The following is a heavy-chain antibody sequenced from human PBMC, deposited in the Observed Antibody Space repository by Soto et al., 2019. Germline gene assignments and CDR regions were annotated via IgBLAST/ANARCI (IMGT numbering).Heavy chain of an antibody. CDR1: GLTFRRER. V-gene: IGHV3-23*01. CDR3: AISSIVWVVAATGAFDI. D-gene: IGHD2-15*01. CDR2: ISGSGGST. J-gene: IGHJ3*02. Sequence: PRGYLRHSYGASGLTFRRERHHLCRLAPGEGLGWVSAISGSGGSTYYADSVKGRFTISRDNSKNTLYLQMNSLRAEDTAVYYCAISSIVWVVAATGAFDIWGQGSMVIGSS.